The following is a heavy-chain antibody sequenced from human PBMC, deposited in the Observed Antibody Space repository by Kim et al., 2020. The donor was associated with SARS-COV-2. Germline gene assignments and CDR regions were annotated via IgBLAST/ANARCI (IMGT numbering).Heavy chain of an antibody. CDR3: AKDQTEWELLPYFDY. V-gene: IGHV3-23*01. Sequence: ESVKGRFTISRDNSKNTLYLQMNSLRAEDTAVYYCAKDQTEWELLPYFDYWGQGTLVTVSS. J-gene: IGHJ4*02. D-gene: IGHD1-26*01.